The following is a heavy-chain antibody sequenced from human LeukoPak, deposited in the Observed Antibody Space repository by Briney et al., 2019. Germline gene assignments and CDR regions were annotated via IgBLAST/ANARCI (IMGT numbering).Heavy chain of an antibody. D-gene: IGHD6-13*01. CDR3: AKLKASSWPLGGAMDV. CDR2: ISYDGSNK. Sequence: GSLRLSCAASGFTFSSFGMHWVRQAPGKGLEWVAVISYDGSNKYYADSVKGRFTISRDNSKNTLYLQMNSLRAEDTAVYYCAKLKASSWPLGGAMDVWGQGTTVTVSS. J-gene: IGHJ6*02. CDR1: GFTFSSFG. V-gene: IGHV3-30*18.